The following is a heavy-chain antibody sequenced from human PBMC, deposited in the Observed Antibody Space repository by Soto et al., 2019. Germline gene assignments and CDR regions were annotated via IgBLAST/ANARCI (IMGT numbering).Heavy chain of an antibody. J-gene: IGHJ6*03. D-gene: IGHD4-17*01. Sequence: ASVKVSCKASGFTFTSSAMQWVRQARGQRLEWIGWIVVGSGNTNYAQKFQERVTTTRDMSTSTAYMELSSLRSEDTAVYYCAVDAGDYAGPYYYYYMDVWGKGTTVTVSS. V-gene: IGHV1-58*02. CDR2: IVVGSGNT. CDR1: GFTFTSSA. CDR3: AVDAGDYAGPYYYYYMDV.